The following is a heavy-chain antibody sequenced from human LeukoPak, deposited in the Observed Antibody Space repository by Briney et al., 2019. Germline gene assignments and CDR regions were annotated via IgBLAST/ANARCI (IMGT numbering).Heavy chain of an antibody. CDR2: ISSSSSYI. CDR3: ARGQHLPGGY. J-gene: IGHJ4*02. V-gene: IGHV3-21*01. CDR1: GFIFSSYA. D-gene: IGHD3-10*01. Sequence: GGSLRLSCAASGFIFSSYAMSWVRQAPGKGLEWVSSISSSSSYIYYADSVKGRFTISRDNAKNSLYLQMNSLRAEDTAVYYCARGQHLPGGYWGQGTLVTVSS.